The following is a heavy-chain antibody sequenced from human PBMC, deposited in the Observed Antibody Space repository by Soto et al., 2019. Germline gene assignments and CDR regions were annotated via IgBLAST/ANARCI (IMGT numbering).Heavy chain of an antibody. CDR1: GFAFSLYG. CDR2: IWYDGSNI. J-gene: IGHJ4*02. Sequence: SLRLSLASSGFAFSLYGMHWVRQAPGKGLEWVAVIWYDGSNIYYADSVKGRFTVSRDNSKNTLSLQMNSLRVEDTAVYYCARGIDYGDYAIDYWGQGTLVTVSS. D-gene: IGHD4-17*01. CDR3: ARGIDYGDYAIDY. V-gene: IGHV3-33*01.